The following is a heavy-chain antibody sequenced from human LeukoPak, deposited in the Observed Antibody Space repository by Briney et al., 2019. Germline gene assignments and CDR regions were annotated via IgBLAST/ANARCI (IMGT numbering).Heavy chain of an antibody. CDR2: IYYSGST. V-gene: IGHV4-39*07. D-gene: IGHD1-26*01. Sequence: SETLSLTCTVSGGSISSSSYYWGWIRQPPGKGLEWIGSIYYSGSTYYNPSLKSRVTISVDTSKNQFSLKLSSVTAADTAVYYCAREGGYSGSYYGYWGQGTLVTVSS. CDR1: GGSISSSSYY. J-gene: IGHJ4*02. CDR3: AREGGYSGSYYGY.